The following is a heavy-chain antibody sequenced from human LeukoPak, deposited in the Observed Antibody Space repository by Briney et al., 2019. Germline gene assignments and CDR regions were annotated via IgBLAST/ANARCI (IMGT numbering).Heavy chain of an antibody. D-gene: IGHD2-2*01. Sequence: GASVKVSCKASGGTFSSYAISWVRQAPGQGLEWMGRIIPILGIANYAQKFQGRVTITADKSTSTAYMELSSLRSEDTAVYYRARDSCSSTSCYYFDYWGQGTLVTVSS. V-gene: IGHV1-69*04. CDR2: IIPILGIA. CDR3: ARDSCSSTSCYYFDY. CDR1: GGTFSSYA. J-gene: IGHJ4*02.